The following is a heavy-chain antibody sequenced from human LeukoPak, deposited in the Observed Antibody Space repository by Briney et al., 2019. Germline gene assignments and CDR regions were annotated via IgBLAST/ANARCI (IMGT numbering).Heavy chain of an antibody. Sequence: ASVKVSCKASGYTFTGYYMHWVRQAPGQGLEWMGWINPNSGGTSYAQKFQGRVTMTRDTSISTAYMELSRLRSDDTAVYYCAGDRTHYYESSGYYSRWEYWGQGTLVTVSS. V-gene: IGHV1-2*02. CDR2: INPNSGGT. CDR1: GYTFTGYY. D-gene: IGHD3-22*01. J-gene: IGHJ4*02. CDR3: AGDRTHYYESSGYYSRWEY.